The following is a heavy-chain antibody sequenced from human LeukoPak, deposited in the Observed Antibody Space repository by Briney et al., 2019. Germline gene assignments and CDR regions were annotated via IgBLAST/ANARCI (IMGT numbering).Heavy chain of an antibody. Sequence: PGGSLRLSCGASGFTFSETWMNRVRQAPGKGLEWVAAIKDDGSETDYVDSVKGRFAISRDNAKNSLYLQMNSLRAEDTAVYYCSTYKNWVAGDVWGQGTTVSVSS. CDR2: IKDDGSET. D-gene: IGHD7-27*01. V-gene: IGHV3-7*01. CDR3: STYKNWVAGDV. J-gene: IGHJ6*02. CDR1: GFTFSETW.